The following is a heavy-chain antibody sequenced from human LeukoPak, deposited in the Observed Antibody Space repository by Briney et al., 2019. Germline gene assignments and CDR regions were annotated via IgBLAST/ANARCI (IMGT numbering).Heavy chain of an antibody. J-gene: IGHJ3*02. CDR3: ARGIEYGDYGLSAFDI. Sequence: PGGSLRLSCAASGFTFSSYAMHWVRQAPGKGLEWVSVIYSGGSTYYADSVKGRFTISRDNSKNTLYLQMNSLRAEDTAVYYCARGIEYGDYGLSAFDIWGQGTMVTVSS. CDR1: GFTFSSYA. V-gene: IGHV3-66*01. CDR2: IYSGGST. D-gene: IGHD4-17*01.